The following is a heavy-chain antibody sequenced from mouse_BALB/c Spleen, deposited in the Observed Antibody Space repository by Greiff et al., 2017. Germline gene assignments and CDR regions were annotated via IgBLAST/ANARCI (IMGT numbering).Heavy chain of an antibody. J-gene: IGHJ3*01. Sequence: VQLQQSGAELVKPGASVKLSCTASGFNIKDTYMHWVKQRPEQGLEWIGRIDPANGNTKYDPKFQGQATITADTSSNTAYLQLSSLTSEDTAVYYCARATMIRGWFAYWGQGTLVTVSA. CDR1: GFNIKDTY. D-gene: IGHD2-4*01. V-gene: IGHV14-3*02. CDR3: ARATMIRGWFAY. CDR2: IDPANGNT.